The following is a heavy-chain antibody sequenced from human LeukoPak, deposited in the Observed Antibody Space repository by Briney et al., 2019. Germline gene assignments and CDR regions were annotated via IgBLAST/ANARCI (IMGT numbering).Heavy chain of an antibody. CDR2: INPNGDGT. V-gene: IGHV1-46*01. CDR3: ARELTNTGYFDY. D-gene: IGHD3-10*01. J-gene: IGHJ4*02. Sequence: GASVKVSCKPSGFTFTSYDIHWWRQSPGQGLECWGVINPNGDGTSYAQKFQGRVNMPRDTSTSTVYMELRSLRSEATAVYYCARELTNTGYFDYWGQGTLVTVSS. CDR1: GFTFTSYD.